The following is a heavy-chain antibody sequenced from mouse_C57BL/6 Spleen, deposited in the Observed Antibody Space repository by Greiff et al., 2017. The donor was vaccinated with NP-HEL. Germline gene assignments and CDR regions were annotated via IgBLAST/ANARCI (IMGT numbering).Heavy chain of an antibody. Sequence: EVQLQQSGPELVKPGASVKISCKASGYTFTDYYMNWVKQSHGKSLEWIGDINPNNDGTSYNQKFKGKATLTVDKSSSTAYMELRSLTSEDSAVYYCARNLGRYYAMDYWGQGTSVTVSS. CDR3: ARNLGRYYAMDY. J-gene: IGHJ4*01. CDR2: INPNNDGT. CDR1: GYTFTDYY. V-gene: IGHV1-26*01. D-gene: IGHD4-1*01.